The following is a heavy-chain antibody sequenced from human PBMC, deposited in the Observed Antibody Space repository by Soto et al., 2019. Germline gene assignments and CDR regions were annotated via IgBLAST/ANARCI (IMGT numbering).Heavy chain of an antibody. J-gene: IGHJ2*01. V-gene: IGHV4-59*08. CDR2: VYHSGKT. Sequence: QVQLQESGPGLEKPSETLSLSCTVSGDYISSQYWSWIRQPPGKGLEWIGYVYHSGKTDSNPSLTSRVTISMDTSKTQISLSLASVTAADTAVYYCARPKSTTPAVWYFDLWGRGTLVTVSS. CDR3: ARPKSTTPAVWYFDL. CDR1: GDYISSQY. D-gene: IGHD2-2*01.